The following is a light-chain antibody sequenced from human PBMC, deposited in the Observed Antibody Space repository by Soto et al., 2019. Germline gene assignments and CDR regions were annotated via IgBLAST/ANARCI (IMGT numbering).Light chain of an antibody. Sequence: DIVMTQSPLSLPVTPGEPASISCRSSQSLLHSNGYNYLNWYQQKPGKAPKVLIYAASYLHTGVSSRFSGRGSGADFTLTIDSLQPEDAATYYCQQSYIRFTFGPGTKVDI. J-gene: IGKJ3*01. CDR3: QQSYIRFT. CDR1: QSLLHSNGYNY. V-gene: IGKV2-28*01. CDR2: AAS.